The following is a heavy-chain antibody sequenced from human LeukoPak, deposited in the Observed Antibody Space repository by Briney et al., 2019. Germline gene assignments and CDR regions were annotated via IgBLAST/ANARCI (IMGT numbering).Heavy chain of an antibody. CDR2: IYSSGTT. V-gene: IGHV4-4*09. D-gene: IGHD3-3*01. CDR3: AASPSLDFRSGSPGRWFDP. J-gene: IGHJ5*02. Sequence: PSETLSLTCTVSGGSITNYYWSWIRQAPGRGLEWTGYIYSSGTTNYNPSLKGRVSISMDSSKSQVSLNLNSVTAADTAVYYCAASPSLDFRSGSPGRWFDPWGRGTLLIVSS. CDR1: GGSITNYY.